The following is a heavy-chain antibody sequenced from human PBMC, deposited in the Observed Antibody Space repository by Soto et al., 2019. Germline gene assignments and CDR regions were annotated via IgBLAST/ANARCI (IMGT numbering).Heavy chain of an antibody. V-gene: IGHV4-34*01. D-gene: IGHD3-10*01. Sequence: PSETLSLTCAVYGGSFSGYYWSWIRQPPGKGLEWIGEINHSGSTNYNPSLKSRVTISVDASKNQFSLKLCSVTAADTAVYYCARVYSSDLLWFGSCWFDPWGQGTLVTVSS. CDR3: ARVYSSDLLWFGSCWFDP. CDR1: GGSFSGYY. CDR2: INHSGST. J-gene: IGHJ5*02.